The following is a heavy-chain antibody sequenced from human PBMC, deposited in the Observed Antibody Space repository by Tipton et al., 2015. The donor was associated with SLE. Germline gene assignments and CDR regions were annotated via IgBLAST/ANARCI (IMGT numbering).Heavy chain of an antibody. J-gene: IGHJ4*02. Sequence: TLSLTCTVSGGSISSGDYYWSWIRQPPGKGLEWIGYIYYSGSTYYNPSLKSRVTISVDTSKNQFSLKLSSVTAADTAVYYCARGLGLLRQPLSYWGQGTLVTVSS. CDR2: IYYSGST. D-gene: IGHD3-16*01. CDR3: ARGLGLLRQPLSY. V-gene: IGHV4-30-4*01. CDR1: GGSISSGDYY.